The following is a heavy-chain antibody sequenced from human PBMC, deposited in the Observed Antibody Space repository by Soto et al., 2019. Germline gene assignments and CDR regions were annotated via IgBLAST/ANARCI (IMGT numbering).Heavy chain of an antibody. Sequence: ASVKVSCKASGYTFTSYGISWVRQAPGQGLEWMGWISAYNGNTNYAQKLQGRVTMTTDTSTSTAYMELRSLRSDDTAVYYCARDHYYGSGSYYNVGVFDIWGQGTMVTVSS. CDR1: GYTFTSYG. CDR2: ISAYNGNT. J-gene: IGHJ3*02. D-gene: IGHD3-10*01. V-gene: IGHV1-18*01. CDR3: ARDHYYGSGSYYNVGVFDI.